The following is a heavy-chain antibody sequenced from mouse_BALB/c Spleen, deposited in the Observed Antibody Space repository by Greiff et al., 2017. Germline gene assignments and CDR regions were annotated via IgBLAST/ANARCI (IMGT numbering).Heavy chain of an antibody. J-gene: IGHJ3*01. Sequence: VQLQQSGAELVKPGASVKLSCTASGFNIKDTYMHWVKQRPEQGLEWIGRIDPANGNTKYDPKFQGKATITADTSSNTAYLQLSSLTSEDTAVYYCARGYGYDVGFAYWGQGTLVTVSA. CDR3: ARGYGYDVGFAY. V-gene: IGHV14-3*02. CDR1: GFNIKDTY. D-gene: IGHD2-2*01. CDR2: IDPANGNT.